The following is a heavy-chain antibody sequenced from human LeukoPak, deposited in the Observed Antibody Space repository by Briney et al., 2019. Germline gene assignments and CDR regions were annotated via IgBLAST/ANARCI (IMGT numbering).Heavy chain of an antibody. V-gene: IGHV1-3*01. CDR3: ARESLEGEYSYGYREGYFDY. J-gene: IGHJ4*02. Sequence: ASVKVSCKASGYTFTSYAMHWVRQAPGQRLEWMGWINAGNGNTKYSQKFQGRVTITRDTSASTACMELSSLRSEDTAVYYCARESLEGEYSYGYREGYFDYWGQGTLVTVSS. CDR1: GYTFTSYA. CDR2: INAGNGNT. D-gene: IGHD5-18*01.